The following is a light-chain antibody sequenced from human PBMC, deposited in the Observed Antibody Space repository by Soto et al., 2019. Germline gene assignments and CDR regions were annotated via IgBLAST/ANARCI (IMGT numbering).Light chain of an antibody. Sequence: QSALTQPASVSGSPGQSITISCTGTSSDVGAYNYVSWYQQHPGKALKLMVSGVSNRPSGVSNRFSGSKSGNTASLTISGLQADDDADYYCSSYTGSSTPWVFGGGTKLTVL. CDR2: GVS. J-gene: IGLJ3*02. CDR3: SSYTGSSTPWV. V-gene: IGLV2-14*01. CDR1: SSDVGAYNY.